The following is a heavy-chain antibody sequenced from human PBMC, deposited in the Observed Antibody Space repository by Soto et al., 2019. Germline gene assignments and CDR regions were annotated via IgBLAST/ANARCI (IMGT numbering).Heavy chain of an antibody. J-gene: IGHJ3*02. Sequence: SVKVSCKASGGTFSSYAISWVRQAPGQGLEWMGGIIPIFGTANYAQKFQGRVTITADESTSTAYMELSSLRSEDTAVYYCARDRMPRDAFDIWGQGTMVTVSS. CDR3: ARDRMPRDAFDI. D-gene: IGHD2-2*01. CDR2: IIPIFGTA. CDR1: GGTFSSYA. V-gene: IGHV1-69*13.